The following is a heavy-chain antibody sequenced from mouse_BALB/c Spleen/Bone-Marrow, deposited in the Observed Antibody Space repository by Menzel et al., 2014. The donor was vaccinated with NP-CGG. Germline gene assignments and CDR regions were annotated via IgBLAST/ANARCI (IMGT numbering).Heavy chain of an antibody. V-gene: IGHV1S22*01. CDR1: GYTFTTYR. Sequence: LQQSGSELVRPGASVKLSCKASGYTFTTYRMHWVKQRHGQGLEWIGNIYPGSGNANYDEKFKSRGTLTVDTSSSTAYMHLSGLTSEDSAVYYCTRWNGNYEGFAYWGQGTLVTVSA. J-gene: IGHJ3*01. CDR3: TRWNGNYEGFAY. CDR2: IYPGSGNA. D-gene: IGHD2-1*01.